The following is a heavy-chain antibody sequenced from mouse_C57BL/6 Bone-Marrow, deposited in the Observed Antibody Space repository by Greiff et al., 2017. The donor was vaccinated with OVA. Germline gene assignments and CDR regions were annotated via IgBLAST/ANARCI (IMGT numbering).Heavy chain of an antibody. Sequence: EVQLQQSGPVLVKPGASVKMSCKASGYTFTDYYTNWVKQSHGKSLEWIGVINPYNGGTSYNQKFKGKATLTVDKSSSTAYMELNSLTSEDSAVYYCARFYPLYAMDYWGQGTSVTVSS. CDR2: INPYNGGT. J-gene: IGHJ4*01. CDR3: ARFYPLYAMDY. CDR1: GYTFTDYY. V-gene: IGHV1-19*01.